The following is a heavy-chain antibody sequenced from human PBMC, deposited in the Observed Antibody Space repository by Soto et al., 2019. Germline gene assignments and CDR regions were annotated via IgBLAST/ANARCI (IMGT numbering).Heavy chain of an antibody. V-gene: IGHV4-59*01. Sequence: SETLSLTCTVSGGSISRYYWSWIRQPPGKGLEWIGYIYYSGSTNYNPSLKSRVTISVDTSKNQFSLKLSSVTAADTAVYYCARYYDFWSGDLAADYWGQGTLVTVSS. J-gene: IGHJ4*02. CDR2: IYYSGST. D-gene: IGHD3-3*01. CDR1: GGSISRYY. CDR3: ARYYDFWSGDLAADY.